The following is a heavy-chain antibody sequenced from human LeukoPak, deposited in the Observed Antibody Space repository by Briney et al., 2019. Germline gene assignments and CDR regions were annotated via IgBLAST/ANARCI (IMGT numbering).Heavy chain of an antibody. V-gene: IGHV1-8*03. Sequence: ASVKVSCKASGYTFTNYDINWVRQATGQGLEWMGWMNPNSGATGYAQNFQGRVTITRNTSISTAYMELSSLRSEDTAVYYCARGMGSGSYSAAYYFDYWGQGTLVTVSS. CDR2: MNPNSGAT. J-gene: IGHJ4*02. CDR1: GYTFTNYD. D-gene: IGHD3-22*01. CDR3: ARGMGSGSYSAAYYFDY.